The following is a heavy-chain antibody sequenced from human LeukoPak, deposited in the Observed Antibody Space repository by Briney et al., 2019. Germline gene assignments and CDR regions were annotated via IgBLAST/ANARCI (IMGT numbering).Heavy chain of an antibody. CDR2: IIPIFGTA. J-gene: IGHJ5*02. Sequence: SVKLSCKASGGTFSSYAISWVRQAPGQGLEWMGRIIPIFGTANYAQKFQGRVTITTDESTSTAYMALSSLRSEHTAVYYCVLEGNWNYIARLGITGFDPWGQGTLVTVSS. D-gene: IGHD1-7*01. CDR3: VLEGNWNYIARLGITGFDP. CDR1: GGTFSSYA. V-gene: IGHV1-69*05.